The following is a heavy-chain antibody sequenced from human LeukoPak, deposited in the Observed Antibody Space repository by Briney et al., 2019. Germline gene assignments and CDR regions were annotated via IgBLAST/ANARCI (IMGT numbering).Heavy chain of an antibody. D-gene: IGHD2-15*01. CDR2: ISSSSSYI. CDR1: GFTFSSYS. J-gene: IGHJ4*02. Sequence: GGSLRLSCAASGFTFSSYSMNWVRQAPGKGLDWVPSISSSSSYIYYADSVKGRFTISRDNSKNTLYLQMNSLRAEDTAVYYCARDAAGIVVVVAATTLDYWGQGTLVTVSS. V-gene: IGHV3-21*01. CDR3: ARDAAGIVVVVAATTLDY.